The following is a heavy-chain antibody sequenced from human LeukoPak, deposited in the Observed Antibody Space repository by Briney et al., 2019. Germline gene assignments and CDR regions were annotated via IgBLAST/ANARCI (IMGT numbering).Heavy chain of an antibody. Sequence: GGSLRLSCAASGFTFDDYAMHWVRQAPGKGLEWVSGISWNSGSIGYADSVKGRFTISRDNAKNSLYLQMNSLRAEDTALYYCAKDIGYYDSVEYFQHWGQGTLVTVSS. CDR1: GFTFDDYA. J-gene: IGHJ1*01. CDR3: AKDIGYYDSVEYFQH. V-gene: IGHV3-9*01. CDR2: ISWNSGSI. D-gene: IGHD3-22*01.